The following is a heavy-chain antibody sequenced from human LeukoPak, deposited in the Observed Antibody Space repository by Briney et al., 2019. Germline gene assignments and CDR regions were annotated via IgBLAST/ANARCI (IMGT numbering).Heavy chain of an antibody. D-gene: IGHD2-15*01. CDR2: ISGSGGST. V-gene: IGHV3-23*01. J-gene: IGHJ4*02. CDR3: AKDMKAAWYFDY. Sequence: PGGSLRLSCAASGFTFSSYSMNWVRQAPGKGLQWVSAISGSGGSTYYADSVKGRFTISRDNSKNTLFLQMNSLKAEDTAVYYCAKDMKAAWYFDYWGQGTLVTVSS. CDR1: GFTFSSYS.